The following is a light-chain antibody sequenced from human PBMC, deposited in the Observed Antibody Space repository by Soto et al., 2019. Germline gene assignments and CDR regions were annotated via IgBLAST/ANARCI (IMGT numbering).Light chain of an antibody. J-gene: IGLJ3*02. Sequence: QSALTQPPSASGSLGQSVTISCTGTTSDVGGYTYVSWYQQYPGKAPKLMIYDVTKRPSGVPDRFSGSKSGNTASLTVSGLQAEDEADYYCTSYAGSNNWVFGGGTKLTVL. CDR2: DVT. V-gene: IGLV2-8*01. CDR3: TSYAGSNNWV. CDR1: TSDVGGYTY.